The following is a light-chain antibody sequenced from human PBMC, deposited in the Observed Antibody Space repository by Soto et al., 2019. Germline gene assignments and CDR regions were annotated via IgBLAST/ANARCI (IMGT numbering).Light chain of an antibody. CDR1: QSVSTF. CDR3: QQRSNWPLT. J-gene: IGKJ4*01. V-gene: IGKV3-11*01. Sequence: EIVLTQSPATLSLSPGERATLSCRASQSVSTFLAWYQQRPGQAPRLLIYDASKRATGIPTRFSGSGSGTGVTLTISSLEPEDFAVYYCQQRSNWPLTFGGGTKVEIK. CDR2: DAS.